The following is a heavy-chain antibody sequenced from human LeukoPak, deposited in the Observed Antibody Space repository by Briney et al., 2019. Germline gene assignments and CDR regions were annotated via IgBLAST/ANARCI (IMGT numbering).Heavy chain of an antibody. CDR2: INPNSGGT. V-gene: IGHV1-2*02. J-gene: IGHJ3*02. D-gene: IGHD6-13*01. Sequence: ASVKVSCKASGYTFTGYYMHWVRQAPGQGLEWMGWINPNSGGTNYAQKFQGRVTITADESTSTAYMELSSLRSEDTAVYYCARSSIAAALLDCPDIWGQGTMVTVSS. CDR3: ARSSIAAALLDCPDI. CDR1: GYTFTGYY.